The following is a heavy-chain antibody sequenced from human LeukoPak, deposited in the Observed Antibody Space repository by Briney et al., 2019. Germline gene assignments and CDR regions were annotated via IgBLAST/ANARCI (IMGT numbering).Heavy chain of an antibody. CDR2: INHSGST. CDR3: ARRPVPAAHLDY. J-gene: IGHJ4*02. V-gene: IGHV4-34*01. D-gene: IGHD2-2*01. CDR1: GGSFSGYY. Sequence: KPSETLSLTCAVYGGSFSGYYWSWIRQPPGKGLEWIGEINHSGSTNYNPSLKSRVTISVDTSKNQFSLKLSSVTAADTAVYYCARRPVPAAHLDYWGQGTLVTVSS.